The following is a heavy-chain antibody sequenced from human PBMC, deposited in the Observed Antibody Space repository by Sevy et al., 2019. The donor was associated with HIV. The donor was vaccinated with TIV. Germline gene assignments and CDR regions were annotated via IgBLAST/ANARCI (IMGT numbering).Heavy chain of an antibody. J-gene: IGHJ4*02. CDR3: AGENAWGRGYS. CDR2: IYYNGHI. V-gene: IGHV4-59*08. D-gene: IGHD1-26*01. Sequence: SETLSLTCTVSGGSITSLYWNWIRQPPGKGLEWIANIYYNGHINYNPSPKNRFTLSLDTSKNKFSLRLSSVTAADTAMYYCAGENAWGRGYSWGQGTLVTVSS. CDR1: GGSITSLY.